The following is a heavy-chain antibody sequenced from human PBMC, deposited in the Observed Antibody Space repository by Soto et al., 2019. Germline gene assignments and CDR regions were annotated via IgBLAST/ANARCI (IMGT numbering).Heavy chain of an antibody. V-gene: IGHV3-30*18. CDR1: GFTFSSYG. CDR3: AKDGYCSSTSCQFSSYYYYYGMDV. Sequence: PGGSLRLSCAASGFTFSSYGMHWVRQAPGKGLEWVAVISYDGSNKYYADSVKGRFTISRDNSKNTLYLQMNSLRAEDTAVYYCAKDGYCSSTSCQFSSYYYYYGMDVWGQGTTVTVSS. CDR2: ISYDGSNK. J-gene: IGHJ6*02. D-gene: IGHD2-2*03.